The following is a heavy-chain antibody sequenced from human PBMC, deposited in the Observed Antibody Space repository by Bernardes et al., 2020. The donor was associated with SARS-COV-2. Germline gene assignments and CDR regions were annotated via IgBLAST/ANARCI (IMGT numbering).Heavy chain of an antibody. J-gene: IGHJ6*02. Sequence: TLSLTCTVSGDYIDSNHWAWIRQSPGKGLEWIGNVFDSGRPTYNASFQSRVSMSVDASKNQLSLRLSSVTTADTAVYYCARAVTCGEDCSVFYYYGMDVWGQGTTVTVSS. D-gene: IGHD4-17*01. CDR1: GDYIDSNH. CDR3: ARAVTCGEDCSVFYYYGMDV. V-gene: IGHV4-59*01. CDR2: VFDSGRP.